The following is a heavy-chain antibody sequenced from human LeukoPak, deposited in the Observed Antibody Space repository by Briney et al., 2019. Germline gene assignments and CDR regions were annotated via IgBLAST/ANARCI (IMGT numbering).Heavy chain of an antibody. J-gene: IGHJ4*02. D-gene: IGHD6-13*01. CDR2: ISSSSSYI. CDR3: ARGGYSSSWYEDY. Sequence: GGSLRLSCAASGFTFSRYSMNWVRQAPGKGLEWVSSISSSSSYIYYADSVKGRFTISRDNAKNSLYLQMNSLRAEDTALYYCARGGYSSSWYEDYWGQGTLVTVSS. V-gene: IGHV3-21*01. CDR1: GFTFSRYS.